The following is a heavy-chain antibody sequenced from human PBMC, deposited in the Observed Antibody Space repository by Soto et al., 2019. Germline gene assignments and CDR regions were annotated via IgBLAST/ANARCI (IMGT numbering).Heavy chain of an antibody. CDR3: ARVMVVATTITFDP. Sequence: PSETLSLTCTVSGGSISSGGYYWSWIRQHPGKGLEWIGYIYYSGSTYYNPSLKSRVTISVDTSKNQFSLKLSSVTAADTAVYYCARVMVVATTITFDPWGQGTLVTVSS. V-gene: IGHV4-31*03. CDR1: GGSISSGGYY. D-gene: IGHD5-12*01. CDR2: IYYSGST. J-gene: IGHJ5*02.